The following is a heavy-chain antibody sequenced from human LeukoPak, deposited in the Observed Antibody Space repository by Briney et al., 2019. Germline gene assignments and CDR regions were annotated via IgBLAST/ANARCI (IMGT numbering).Heavy chain of an antibody. Sequence: PSGTLSLTCAVSGGSISSSNWWSWVRQPPGKGLEWIGEIYHSGSTNYNPSLKSRLTISVDKSKNQFSLNLSSVTAADTAVYYCARDGGYSGYDSYYYAMDVWGQGTTVTVSS. CDR3: ARDGGYSGYDSYYYAMDV. J-gene: IGHJ6*02. CDR1: GGSISSSNW. CDR2: IYHSGST. D-gene: IGHD5-12*01. V-gene: IGHV4-4*02.